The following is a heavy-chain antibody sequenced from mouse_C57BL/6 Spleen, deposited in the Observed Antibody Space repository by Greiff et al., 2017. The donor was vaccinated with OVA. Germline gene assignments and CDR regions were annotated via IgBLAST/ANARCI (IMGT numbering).Heavy chain of an antibody. CDR3: ARSAYYYGSSYDWYFDV. J-gene: IGHJ1*03. CDR2: IGPGSGST. D-gene: IGHD1-1*01. V-gene: IGHV1-77*01. Sequence: QVQLQQSGAELVKPGASVKISCKASGYTFTDYYINWVKQRPGQGLEWIGKIGPGSGSTYYNEKFKGKATLTADKSSSTAYMQLSSLTSEDSAVYFCARSAYYYGSSYDWYFDVWGTGTTVTVSS. CDR1: GYTFTDYY.